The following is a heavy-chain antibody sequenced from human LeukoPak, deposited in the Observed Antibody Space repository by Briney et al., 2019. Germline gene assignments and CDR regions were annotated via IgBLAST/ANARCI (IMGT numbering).Heavy chain of an antibody. CDR2: IYPGDSDT. Sequence: KPGESLKISCTGSGYSFTNYWIGWVRQMPGKGLEWMGIIYPGDSDTRYSPSFQGQVTISADKSISTAYLQWSSLKASDTAMYYCARHPYYDLLAPFDPWGQGTLVTVSS. D-gene: IGHD3-9*01. CDR1: GYSFTNYW. V-gene: IGHV5-51*01. J-gene: IGHJ5*02. CDR3: ARHPYYDLLAPFDP.